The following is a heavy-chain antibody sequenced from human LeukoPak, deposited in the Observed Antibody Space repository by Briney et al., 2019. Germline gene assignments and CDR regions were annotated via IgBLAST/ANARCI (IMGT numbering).Heavy chain of an antibody. V-gene: IGHV3-48*03. CDR1: GFTFSNHE. D-gene: IGHD4-23*01. CDR2: ISSSGGTI. Sequence: RTGGSLRLSCAASGFTFSNHEMNWVRQAPGKGPEWLSYISSSGGTIYYADSVKGRFTISRDNARNSLYLQMSSLRAEDTAVYYCARPYGGQGYWGQGTLVTVSS. CDR3: ARPYGGQGY. J-gene: IGHJ4*02.